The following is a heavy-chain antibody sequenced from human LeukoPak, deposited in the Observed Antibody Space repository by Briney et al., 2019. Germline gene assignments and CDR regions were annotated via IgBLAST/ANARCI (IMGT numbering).Heavy chain of an antibody. D-gene: IGHD6-13*01. CDR3: AREAAAGTTPDY. CDR1: GGSISSSSYY. CDR2: IYYSGST. V-gene: IGHV4-31*03. J-gene: IGHJ4*02. Sequence: PSETLSRTCSVSGGSISSSSYYWGWIRQHPGKGLEWIGYIYYSGSTYYNPSLKSRVTISVDTSKNQFSLKLSSVTAADTAVYYCAREAAAGTTPDYWGQGTLVTVSS.